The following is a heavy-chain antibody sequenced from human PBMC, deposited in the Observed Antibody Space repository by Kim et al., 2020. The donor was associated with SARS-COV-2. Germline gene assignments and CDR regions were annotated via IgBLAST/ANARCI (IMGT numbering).Heavy chain of an antibody. CDR2: IYYSGIT. CDR1: GGSISSSSYY. J-gene: IGHJ6*02. Sequence: SETLSLTCTVSGGSISSSSYYWGWIRQPPGKGLEWIGSIYYSGITYYNPSLKSRVTISVDTSKNQFSLKLISVTAADTAVYYCARTRSSSWYQLTDYSYGMDVWGQGTTVTVSS. V-gene: IGHV4-39*01. CDR3: ARTRSSSWYQLTDYSYGMDV. D-gene: IGHD6-13*01.